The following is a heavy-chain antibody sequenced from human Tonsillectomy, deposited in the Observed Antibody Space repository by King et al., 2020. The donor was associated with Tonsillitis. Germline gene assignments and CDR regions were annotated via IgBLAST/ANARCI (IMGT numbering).Heavy chain of an antibody. CDR1: GFTFGDYT. V-gene: IGHV3-49*03. D-gene: IGHD5-18*01. Sequence: GQLVQSGGGLVQPGRSLRLSCPASGFTFGDYTMSWFRQAPGKGLEWVGFIRSKAYGGTTEYAASVKGRFTISRDDSKSIAYLQMNSLKTEDTAVYYCTRVVDTAMGHIDYWGQGTLVTVSS. J-gene: IGHJ4*02. CDR2: IRSKAYGGTT. CDR3: TRVVDTAMGHIDY.